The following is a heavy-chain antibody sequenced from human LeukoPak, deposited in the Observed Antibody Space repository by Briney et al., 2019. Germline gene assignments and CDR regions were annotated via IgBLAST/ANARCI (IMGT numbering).Heavy chain of an antibody. Sequence: GGSLRLSCAASGFTFSSYEMNWVRQAPGKGLEWVSYISSSGTLIYNADSVKGRFTISRDNARNSLYLQMNSLRAEDTAVYYCARPGYSTGAFDYWGQGTLVTVSS. CDR1: GFTFSSYE. D-gene: IGHD6-25*01. V-gene: IGHV3-48*03. CDR2: ISSSGTLI. CDR3: ARPGYSTGAFDY. J-gene: IGHJ4*02.